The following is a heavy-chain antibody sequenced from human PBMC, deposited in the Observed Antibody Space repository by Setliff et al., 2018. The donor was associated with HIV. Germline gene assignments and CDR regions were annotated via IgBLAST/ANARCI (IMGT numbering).Heavy chain of an antibody. D-gene: IGHD3-9*01. J-gene: IGHJ4*02. CDR3: ARGSLLGYFDWLFPD. CDR1: GYTFTGYY. V-gene: IGHV1-2*02. Sequence: ASVKVSCKASGYTFTGYYMHWVRQAPGQGLEWMGWINPNSGGTNYAQKFQGGVTMTRDTSISTAYMELSRLRSDDTAVYYCARGSLLGYFDWLFPDWGQGTRVTVSS. CDR2: INPNSGGT.